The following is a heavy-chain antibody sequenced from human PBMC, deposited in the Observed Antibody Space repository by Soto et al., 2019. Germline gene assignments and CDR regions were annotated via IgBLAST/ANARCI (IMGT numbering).Heavy chain of an antibody. Sequence: QVQLVQSGAEVKKPGSSVKVSCKASGGTFSTYTISWLRQAPGQGPEWMGGIFPTFGAANYAQNFQGRVTITADESTTTAYMELSSLRSEDTAMYYCARDEGNNNVAFGIWGKGTMITVSS. D-gene: IGHD2-15*01. CDR2: IFPTFGAA. V-gene: IGHV1-69*01. CDR1: GGTFSTYT. CDR3: ARDEGNNNVAFGI. J-gene: IGHJ3*02.